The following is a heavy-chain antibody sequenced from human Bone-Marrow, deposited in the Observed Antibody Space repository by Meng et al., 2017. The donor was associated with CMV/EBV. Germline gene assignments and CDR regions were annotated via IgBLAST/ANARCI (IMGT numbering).Heavy chain of an antibody. CDR1: GGSISSYY. J-gene: IGHJ4*02. CDR3: ARFDSGGYNFDY. CDR2: IYYSGST. Sequence: GSLRLSCTVSGGSISSYYWSWIRQPPGKGLEWIGYIYYSGSTNYNPSLKSRVTISVDTSKNQFSLKLSSVTAADTAVYYCARFDSGGYNFDYWGQGTLVTVSS. V-gene: IGHV4-59*01. D-gene: IGHD5-24*01.